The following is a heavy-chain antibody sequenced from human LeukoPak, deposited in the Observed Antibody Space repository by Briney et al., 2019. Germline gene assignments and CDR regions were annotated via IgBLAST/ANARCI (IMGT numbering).Heavy chain of an antibody. V-gene: IGHV4-34*01. Sequence: PSETLSLTCAVYGGSISGYYWSWIRQPPGKGLEWIGEINHSGSTNSNPSLKSRVTISVDASKNQFSLKLSSVTAADTAVYYCARGRGLVPAAPRYYYYYGVDVWGQGTTVTVSS. CDR3: ARGRGLVPAAPRYYYYYGVDV. CDR2: INHSGST. J-gene: IGHJ6*02. D-gene: IGHD2-2*01. CDR1: GGSISGYY.